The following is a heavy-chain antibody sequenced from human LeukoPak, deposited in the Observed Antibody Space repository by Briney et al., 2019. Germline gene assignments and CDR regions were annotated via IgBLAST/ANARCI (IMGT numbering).Heavy chain of an antibody. J-gene: IGHJ4*02. CDR3: TRQAGVATPRDY. Sequence: TGGSLRLSRTASGFTFGEYAMSWFRQAPGKGLEWVGFIRSKAYGGTTEYPASVKGKFTISRDDSNSIAYLQMNSLKTEDTAVYYCTRQAGVATPRDYWGQGTLVTVSS. CDR2: IRSKAYGGTT. V-gene: IGHV3-49*03. CDR1: GFTFGEYA. D-gene: IGHD5-12*01.